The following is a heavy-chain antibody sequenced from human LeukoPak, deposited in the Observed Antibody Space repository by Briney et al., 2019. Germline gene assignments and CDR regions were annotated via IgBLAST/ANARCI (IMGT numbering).Heavy chain of an antibody. CDR2: ITGSGGTA. V-gene: IGHV3-23*01. D-gene: IGHD6-19*01. J-gene: IGHJ4*02. Sequence: GGSLRLSCAASGFTFSGYVMSWVRQAPGKGLEWVSAITGSGGTAYYSDSVKGRFTISRDNSKSTLYLQMSSLRAEGTAVYYCARSNSGCPHDYWAQGTLVTVAS. CDR1: GFTFSGYV. CDR3: ARSNSGCPHDY.